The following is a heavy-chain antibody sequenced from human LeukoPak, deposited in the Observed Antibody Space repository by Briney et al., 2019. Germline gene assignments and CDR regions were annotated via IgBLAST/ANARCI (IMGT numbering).Heavy chain of an antibody. D-gene: IGHD2-8*02. Sequence: GASVKVSCKASGYTFTSYGISWVRQAPGQGLEWMGWISAYNGNTNYAQKLQGRVTMTTDTSTSTAYMELRSLRSDDTAVYYCARDRCTGDRCYYMDVWGKGTTVTISS. CDR1: GYTFTSYG. CDR2: ISAYNGNT. CDR3: ARDRCTGDRCYYMDV. J-gene: IGHJ6*03. V-gene: IGHV1-18*01.